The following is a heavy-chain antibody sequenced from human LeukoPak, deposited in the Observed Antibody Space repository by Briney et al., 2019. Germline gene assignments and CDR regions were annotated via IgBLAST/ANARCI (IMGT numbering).Heavy chain of an antibody. D-gene: IGHD3-10*01. CDR3: ARGLWFGELFRGSQTN. J-gene: IGHJ4*02. CDR1: RFTFNSYA. Sequence: GGSLRLSCAASRFTFNSYAMSWVRQAPGKGLEWVSAISGSGGSTYYADSVKGRFTISRDNAKNSLYLQMNSLRAEDTAVYYCARGLWFGELFRGSQTNWGQGTLVTVSS. CDR2: ISGSGGST. V-gene: IGHV3-23*01.